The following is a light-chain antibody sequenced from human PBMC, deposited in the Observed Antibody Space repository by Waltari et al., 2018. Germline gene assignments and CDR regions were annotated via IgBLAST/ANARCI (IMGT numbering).Light chain of an antibody. Sequence: SALTQPASVSGSPGPSIPISCTGTSSDIGTYNFVSWYQEYPGKAPKLIIYEATKRPSGVSDRFSASKSGNTASLTISGLQADDEADYSCCSYAGGTAYVFGTGTRVTVL. J-gene: IGLJ1*01. CDR3: CSYAGGTAYV. V-gene: IGLV2-23*01. CDR2: EAT. CDR1: SSDIGTYNF.